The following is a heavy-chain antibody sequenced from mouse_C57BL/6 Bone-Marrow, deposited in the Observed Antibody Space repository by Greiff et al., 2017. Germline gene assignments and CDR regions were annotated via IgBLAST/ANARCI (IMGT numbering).Heavy chain of an antibody. V-gene: IGHV1-54*01. J-gene: IGHJ2*01. CDR3: ARSQITTVLAPYYFDY. CDR1: GFAFTNYL. CDR2: INPGSGGT. D-gene: IGHD1-1*01. Sequence: VQLQQSGAELVRPGTSVKVSCKASGFAFTNYLIEWVKQRPGQGLEWIGVINPGSGGTNYNEKFKGKATLTADKSSSTAYMQLSSLTSEDSAVYYCARSQITTVLAPYYFDYWGQGTTLTVSA.